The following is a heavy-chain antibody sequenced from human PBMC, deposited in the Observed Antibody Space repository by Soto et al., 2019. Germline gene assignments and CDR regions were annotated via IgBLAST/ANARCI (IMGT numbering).Heavy chain of an antibody. D-gene: IGHD3-10*01. CDR3: ARVSGRSLDY. CDR2: IYHIGSP. CDR1: GGSITSSDW. V-gene: IGHV4-4*02. Sequence: QVQLQESGPGLVKPSGTLSLTCAVSGGSITSSDWWTWVRQPPGKGLEWIGEIYHIGSPNYNPSLKGRITISLDTSKNLFSLEVSFVTAADTAVYYCARVSGRSLDYWGQGTLVTVSS. J-gene: IGHJ4*02.